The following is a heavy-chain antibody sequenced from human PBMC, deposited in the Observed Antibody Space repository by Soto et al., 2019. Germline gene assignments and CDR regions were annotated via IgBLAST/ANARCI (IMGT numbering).Heavy chain of an antibody. D-gene: IGHD3-9*01. CDR3: AKGWSGLVIIRFDP. V-gene: IGHV4-34*01. J-gene: IGHJ5*02. CDR1: GGSFSGYY. CDR2: VNHSGST. Sequence: SETLSLTCAVYGGSFSGYYWSWIRQPPGKGLEWIGEVNHSGSTNYNPSLKSRVTISVDTSKNQFSLKLSSVTAADTAVYYCAKGWSGLVIIRFDPWGQGTLV.